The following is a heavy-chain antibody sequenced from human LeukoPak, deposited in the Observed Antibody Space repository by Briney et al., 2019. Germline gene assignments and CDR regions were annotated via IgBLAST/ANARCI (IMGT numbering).Heavy chain of an antibody. J-gene: IGHJ4*02. Sequence: PSETLSLTCAVSGGSISSGGYSWSWIRQPPGKGLEWIGYIYHSGSTYYNPSLKSRVTISVDRSKNQFSLKLSSVTAADTAVYYCARLWFGELLRPDYWGQGTLVTVSS. V-gene: IGHV4-30-2*01. CDR3: ARLWFGELLRPDY. D-gene: IGHD3-10*01. CDR1: GGSISSGGYS. CDR2: IYHSGST.